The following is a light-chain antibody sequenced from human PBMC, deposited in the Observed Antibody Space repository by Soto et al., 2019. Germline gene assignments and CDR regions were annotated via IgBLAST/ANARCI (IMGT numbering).Light chain of an antibody. CDR2: DTN. Sequence: QAVVTREPSLTVSPGETVTLTCGSSTGTVTSGHYPYWFQQRPGQAPTTLIYDTNNKYSWTPDRFSGSLLGGKAALTLSGAQPEDEGDYYCLLLYSGNRRVFGTGTKLTVL. CDR1: TGTVTSGHY. J-gene: IGLJ1*01. V-gene: IGLV7-46*01. CDR3: LLLYSGNRRV.